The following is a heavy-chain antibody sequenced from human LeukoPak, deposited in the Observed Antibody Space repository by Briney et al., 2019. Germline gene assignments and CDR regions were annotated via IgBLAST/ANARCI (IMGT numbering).Heavy chain of an antibody. CDR2: VHYGGST. V-gene: IGHV4-59*01. D-gene: IGHD1-26*01. CDR1: GGSITTYY. Sequence: SETLSLTCSVSGGSITTYYWTWIRQPPGKGLEWIGYVHYGGSTNYNPSLKSRVTRSEDTSTNQFSLKLSSVTAADTAVYYCARGVGATHFDYWGHGTLVTVSS. CDR3: ARGVGATHFDY. J-gene: IGHJ4*01.